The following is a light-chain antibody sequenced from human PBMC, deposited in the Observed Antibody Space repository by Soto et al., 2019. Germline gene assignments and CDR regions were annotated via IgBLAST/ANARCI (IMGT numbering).Light chain of an antibody. V-gene: IGKV3-15*01. CDR1: QSVNSN. CDR3: QQRSNWPPT. CDR2: GAS. Sequence: EIVMTQSPTIVSVSPGERATLSCRASQSVNSNLAWYQQKPGQAPRLLISGASTRAPGIAARFSGSGSGTNFTLSISGLQSADFAVYYCQQRSNWPPTFGQGTKLEIK. J-gene: IGKJ2*01.